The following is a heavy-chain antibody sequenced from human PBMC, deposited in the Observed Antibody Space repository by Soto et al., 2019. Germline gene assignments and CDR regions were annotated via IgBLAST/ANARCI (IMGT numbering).Heavy chain of an antibody. J-gene: IGHJ5*02. CDR2: IYHSGST. Sequence: QVQLQESGPGLVKPSETLSLTCAVSGYSISSGYYWGWIRQPPGKGLEWIGSIYHSGSTYYNPSLKSRVTISVDTSKNQFSLKLSSVTAADTAVYYCARVWSGYPETYNWFDPWGQGTLVTVSS. V-gene: IGHV4-38-2*01. D-gene: IGHD3-3*01. CDR1: GYSISSGYY. CDR3: ARVWSGYPETYNWFDP.